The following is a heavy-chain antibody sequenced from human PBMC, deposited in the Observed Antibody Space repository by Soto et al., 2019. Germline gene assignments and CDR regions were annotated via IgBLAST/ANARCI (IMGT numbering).Heavy chain of an antibody. J-gene: IGHJ3*02. D-gene: IGHD2-15*01. CDR2: IYYSGST. CDR1: RGSMRSGGDD. Sequence: PSETMALGCAVCRGSMRSGGDDGSWNRQHPGKGLEWIGYIYYSGSTYYNPSLKSRVTISVDTSKNQFSLKLSSVTAADTAVYYCARMCRYRRGGSPHAFDIWGQGTMVTVSS. CDR3: ARMCRYRRGGSPHAFDI. V-gene: IGHV4-31*11.